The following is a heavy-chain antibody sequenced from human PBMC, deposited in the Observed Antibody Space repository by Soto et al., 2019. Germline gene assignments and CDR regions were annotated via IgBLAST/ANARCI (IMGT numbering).Heavy chain of an antibody. CDR3: ARARCSSTSCYRYYYYYMDV. J-gene: IGHJ6*03. CDR1: GGSFSGYY. Sequence: SETLSLTCAVYGGSFSGYYWSWIRQPPGKGLEWIGEINLSGSTNYNPSLKSRVTISVDTSKNQFSLKLSSVTAADTAVYYCARARCSSTSCYRYYYYYMDVWGKGTTVTVSS. V-gene: IGHV4-34*01. CDR2: INLSGST. D-gene: IGHD2-2*01.